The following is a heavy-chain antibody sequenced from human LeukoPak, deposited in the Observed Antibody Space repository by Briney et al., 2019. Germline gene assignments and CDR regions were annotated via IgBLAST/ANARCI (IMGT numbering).Heavy chain of an antibody. CDR1: GDSISSSAYT. V-gene: IGHV4-39*07. CDR3: ARGYFGSGTYSNYFDD. D-gene: IGHD3-10*01. Sequence: TSETLSLTCTVSGDSISSSAYTWGWIRQPPGKGLEWIGAVYSSGNTHYNLSLKSRVTMSVDTSKNQCSLTLSSVTAADTAVYYCARGYFGSGTYSNYFDDWGQGTLVTVSS. CDR2: VYSSGNT. J-gene: IGHJ4*02.